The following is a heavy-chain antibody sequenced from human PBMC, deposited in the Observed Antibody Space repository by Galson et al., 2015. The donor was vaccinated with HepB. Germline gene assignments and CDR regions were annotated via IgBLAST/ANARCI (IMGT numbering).Heavy chain of an antibody. CDR3: ASLQVQLGDRFSFDY. D-gene: IGHD2-21*02. J-gene: IGHJ4*02. CDR1: GGSFSGYY. Sequence: ETLSLTCAVYGGSFSGYYWSWIRQPPGKGLEWIGEINHSGSTNYNPSLKSRVTISVDTSKNQFSLKLSSVTAADTAVYYCASLQVQLGDRFSFDYWGQGTLVTVSS. V-gene: IGHV4-34*01. CDR2: INHSGST.